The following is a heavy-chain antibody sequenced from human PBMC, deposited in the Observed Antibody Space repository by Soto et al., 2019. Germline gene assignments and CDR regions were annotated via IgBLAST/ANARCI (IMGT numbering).Heavy chain of an antibody. V-gene: IGHV4-38-2*01. Sequence: PSETLSLTCAVSGYSIASGYYWAWIRQPPGKGLEWIGSIYHAGSVYYNPSLNSRVAMSLDTSDNHFSLKLTSVTAADTAVYYCARTFGYYGMDVWGQGTTVTVSS. CDR1: GYSIASGYY. D-gene: IGHD3-16*01. CDR3: ARTFGYYGMDV. J-gene: IGHJ6*02. CDR2: IYHAGSV.